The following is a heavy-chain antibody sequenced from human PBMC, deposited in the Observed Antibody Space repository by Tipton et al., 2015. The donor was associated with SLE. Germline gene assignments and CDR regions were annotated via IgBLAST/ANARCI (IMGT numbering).Heavy chain of an antibody. J-gene: IGHJ6*02. Sequence: SLRLSCAASGFTFSSYWMHWVRQAPGKGLVWVSRINSDGSSTSYADSVKGRFTISRDNAKNTLYLQMNSLRAEDTAVYYCARDGGSKDYYYGMDVWGQGTTVTVSS. V-gene: IGHV3-74*01. CDR1: GFTFSSYW. CDR3: ARDGGSKDYYYGMDV. D-gene: IGHD2-15*01. CDR2: INSDGSST.